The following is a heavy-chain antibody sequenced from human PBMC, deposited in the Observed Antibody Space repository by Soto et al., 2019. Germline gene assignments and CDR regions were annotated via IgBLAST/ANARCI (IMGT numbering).Heavy chain of an antibody. CDR1: GLSFSSDS. J-gene: IGHJ3*02. D-gene: IGHD2-15*01. Sequence: EVQLVESGGGLVKPGGSLRLSCTASGLSFSSDSMNWVRQAPGKGPEWVSSISGSSSYIYYADSVKGRFTISRDNAKNSVYLQMNSLRAEDTAVYYCARGLGYCNVGSCSGAFDMWGQGTMVTVSS. V-gene: IGHV3-21*01. CDR2: ISGSSSYI. CDR3: ARGLGYCNVGSCSGAFDM.